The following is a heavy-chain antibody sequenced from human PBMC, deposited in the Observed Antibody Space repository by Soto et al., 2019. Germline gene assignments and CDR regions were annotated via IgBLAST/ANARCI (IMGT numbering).Heavy chain of an antibody. CDR2: IYYSGST. D-gene: IGHD3-10*01. CDR3: AREVLSVRKWFDL. J-gene: IGHJ5*02. V-gene: IGHV4-39*02. CDR1: GGSFSSSSYY. Sequence: QLQLQESGPGLVQPSETLSLICTVSGGSFSSSSYYWAWIRQPPGKGLAWIGSIYYSGSTNYNPSLKRLVSISVDTSKNQFFLRLSSVTAADSAMYYCAREVLSVRKWFDLWGQGSLVTVA.